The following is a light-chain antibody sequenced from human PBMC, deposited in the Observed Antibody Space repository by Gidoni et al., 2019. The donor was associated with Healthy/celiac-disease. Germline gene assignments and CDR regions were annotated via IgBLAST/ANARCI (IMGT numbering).Light chain of an antibody. V-gene: IGKV1-33*01. J-gene: IGKJ3*01. Sequence: DIQMTPSPSSLSASVGDRVTITCQASQDISNYLHWYQQKPGKAPKLLIYDASNLETGVPSRFSGSGSGTDFTFTISSLQPEDIATYYCQQYDNLLFTFGPGTKVDIK. CDR2: DAS. CDR1: QDISNY. CDR3: QQYDNLLFT.